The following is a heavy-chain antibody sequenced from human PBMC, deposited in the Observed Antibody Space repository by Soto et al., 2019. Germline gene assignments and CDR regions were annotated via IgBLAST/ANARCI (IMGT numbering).Heavy chain of an antibody. CDR3: ARPEEDY. CDR1: GGSFSGYY. J-gene: IGHJ4*02. V-gene: IGHV4-34*01. CDR2: INHSGST. Sequence: SETLSLTCAVYGGSFSGYYWSWIRQPPGKGLEWIGEINHSGSTNYNLSLKSRVTISVDTSKNQFSLKLSSVTAADTAVYYCARPEEDYWGQGTLVTVSS.